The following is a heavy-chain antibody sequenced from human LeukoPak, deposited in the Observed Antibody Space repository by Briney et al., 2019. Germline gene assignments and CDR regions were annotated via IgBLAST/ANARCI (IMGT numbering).Heavy chain of an antibody. Sequence: PGGSLRLSCAASGFTFSSYAMNWVRQAPVKGLEWVSAISGSGRDTYYADSLKGRFTISRDNSKNTLFLQMNSLRAEDSAIYYCATNYYDSSSYYPDFDYWGQGVLVSVSS. D-gene: IGHD3-22*01. CDR2: ISGSGRDT. V-gene: IGHV3-23*01. CDR1: GFTFSSYA. J-gene: IGHJ4*02. CDR3: ATNYYDSSSYYPDFDY.